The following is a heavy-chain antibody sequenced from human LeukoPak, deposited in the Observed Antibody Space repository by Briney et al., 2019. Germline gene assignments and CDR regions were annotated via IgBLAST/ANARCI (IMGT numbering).Heavy chain of an antibody. CDR2: TGST. J-gene: IGHJ4*02. V-gene: IGHV4-59*01. D-gene: IGHD6-19*01. CDR3: ARSPVAGTVDY. Sequence: TGSTNYNPSLKSRVTISVDTSKNQFSLRLSSVTAADTAVYYCARSPVAGTVDYWGQGTLVTVSS.